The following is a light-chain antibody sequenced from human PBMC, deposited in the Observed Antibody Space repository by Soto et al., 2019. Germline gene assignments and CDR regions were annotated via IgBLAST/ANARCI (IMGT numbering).Light chain of an antibody. CDR1: ESISTW. Sequence: DIQMTQSPSTLSASVGDRVTITCRASESISTWLAWYQQKPGKAPNLLIYKASSLESGVPSRFSGSGSGTEFTLTISSLQPDDFAVYYCQHYNSYSEAFGQGTKVDIK. J-gene: IGKJ1*01. V-gene: IGKV1-5*03. CDR3: QHYNSYSEA. CDR2: KAS.